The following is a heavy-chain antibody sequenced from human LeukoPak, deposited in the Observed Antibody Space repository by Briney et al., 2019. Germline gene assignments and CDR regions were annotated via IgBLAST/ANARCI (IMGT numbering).Heavy chain of an antibody. CDR3: ARHTTLYSYGYVPAGEYFDY. J-gene: IGHJ4*02. V-gene: IGHV4-39*01. Sequence: KPSETLSLTCTVSGGSISSSSYYWGWVRQPPGKGLEWIGSIDYSGSTYYNPSLKSRVTISVDTSKNQFSLKLSSVSAADTAVYYCARHTTLYSYGYVPAGEYFDYWGQGTLVTVSS. CDR2: IDYSGST. D-gene: IGHD5-18*01. CDR1: GGSISSSSYY.